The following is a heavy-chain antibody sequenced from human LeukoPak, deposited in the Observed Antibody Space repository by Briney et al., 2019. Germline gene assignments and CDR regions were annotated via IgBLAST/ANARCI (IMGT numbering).Heavy chain of an antibody. D-gene: IGHD5-18*01. V-gene: IGHV3-23*01. Sequence: AGGSLRLSCAASGFTFSSYAMSWVRQAPGKGLEWVSAISGSGGSTYYADSVKGRFTISRDNAKNSLSLQMNSLRAEDTVVYYCARDNTYGFFDYWGQGALVTVSS. J-gene: IGHJ4*02. CDR3: ARDNTYGFFDY. CDR2: ISGSGGST. CDR1: GFTFSSYA.